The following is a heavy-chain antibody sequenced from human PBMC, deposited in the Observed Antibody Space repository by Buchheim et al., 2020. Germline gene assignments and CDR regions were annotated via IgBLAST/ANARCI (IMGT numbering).Heavy chain of an antibody. J-gene: IGHJ4*02. CDR2: IDADGTRT. D-gene: IGHD3-10*01. CDR1: GFTFSRNW. CDR3: TTRTGGSGSPLGAF. Sequence: EVQLVESGGGLVQPGGSLRLPCEVSGFTFSRNWMHWVRQAPGKGLVWVSRIDADGTRTTYADSVRGRFIISRDNAKNTVYLQMNSLRAEDTAVYYCTTRTGGSGSPLGAFWGQGTL. V-gene: IGHV3-74*01.